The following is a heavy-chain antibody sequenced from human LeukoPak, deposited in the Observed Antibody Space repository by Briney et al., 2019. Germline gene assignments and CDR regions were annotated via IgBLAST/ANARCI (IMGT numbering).Heavy chain of an antibody. J-gene: IGHJ6*03. CDR1: GFTFDDYA. Sequence: PGRSLRLSCAASGFTFDDYAMHWVQQAPGKGLEWVSGISWNSGSIGYADSVKGRFTISRDNAKNSLYLQMNSLRDEDTALYYCANLGSAGCRRITSCSAYMDVWGKGTTVTFSS. CDR3: ANLGSAGCRRITSCSAYMDV. D-gene: IGHD2-2*01. V-gene: IGHV3-9*01. CDR2: ISWNSGSI.